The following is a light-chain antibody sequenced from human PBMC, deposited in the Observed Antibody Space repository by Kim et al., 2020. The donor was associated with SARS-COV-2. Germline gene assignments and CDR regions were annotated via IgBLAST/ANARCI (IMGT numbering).Light chain of an antibody. Sequence: ASVGERVTITWRASQSVSTWLDWYQQRPGKAPNLLIYKASTLETVVPSRFSGSGSGTEFTLTISCLQRDDFATYYCQQYRSYSRTFGQGTKVDIK. CDR2: KAS. J-gene: IGKJ1*01. CDR3: QQYRSYSRT. CDR1: QSVSTW. V-gene: IGKV1-5*03.